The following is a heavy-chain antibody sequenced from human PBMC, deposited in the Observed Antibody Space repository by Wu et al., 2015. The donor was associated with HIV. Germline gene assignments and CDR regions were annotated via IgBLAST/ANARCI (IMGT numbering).Heavy chain of an antibody. D-gene: IGHD3-3*01. CDR1: GYTFTNYG. CDR3: ARATVSGVVIRFDP. CDR2: INPNSGGT. Sequence: QVQLVQSGTEVKKPGASVKVSCKASGYTFTNYGVSWVRQAPGQGLEWMGWINPNSGGTNYAQKFQGRVTMTRDTSIGTVFMDLTSLKYDDTAVYYCARATVSGVVIRFDPWGQGTLVTVSS. J-gene: IGHJ5*02. V-gene: IGHV1-2*02.